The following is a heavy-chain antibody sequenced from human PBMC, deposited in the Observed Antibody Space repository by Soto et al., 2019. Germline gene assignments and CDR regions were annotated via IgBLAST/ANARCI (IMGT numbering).Heavy chain of an antibody. CDR1: GYTFTGYY. V-gene: IGHV1-2*02. D-gene: IGHD6-13*01. J-gene: IGHJ6*02. Sequence: ASVKVSCKASGYTFTGYYMHWVRQAPGQGLEWMGWINPNSGGTNYAQKFQGRVTMARDTSISTAYMELSRLRSDDTAVYYCARAKQQLATKGMDVWGQGTTVTVSS. CDR3: ARAKQQLATKGMDV. CDR2: INPNSGGT.